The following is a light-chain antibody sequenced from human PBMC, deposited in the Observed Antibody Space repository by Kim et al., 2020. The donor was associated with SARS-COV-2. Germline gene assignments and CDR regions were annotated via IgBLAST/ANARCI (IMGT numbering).Light chain of an antibody. J-gene: IGKJ2*01. CDR3: QQSYNAPYT. CDR1: QTISKF. V-gene: IGKV1-39*01. Sequence: DIQLAQSSSSLSASVGDRVTITCRASQTISKFLNWYHHKPGKAPKLLIFAASSLQSGVPPRFSGSGSGTVFTLTIDNLQPEDFATYICQQSYNAPYTFGQGTKLEIK. CDR2: AAS.